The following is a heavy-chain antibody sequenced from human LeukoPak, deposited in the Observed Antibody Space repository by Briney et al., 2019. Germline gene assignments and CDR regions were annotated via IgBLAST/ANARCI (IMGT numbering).Heavy chain of an antibody. V-gene: IGHV1-2*02. CDR1: GYTFTGYY. CDR2: INPNSGGT. Sequence: ASVKVSCKASGYTFTGYYMHWVRQAPGQGLEWMGWINPNSGGTNYAQKFQGRVTMTRDTSISTAYMELSRLRSDDTAVYYCARKKRRDFDWLVGRFGEQKEYYFDYWGQGTLVTVSS. D-gene: IGHD3-9*01. CDR3: ARKKRRDFDWLVGRFGEQKEYYFDY. J-gene: IGHJ4*02.